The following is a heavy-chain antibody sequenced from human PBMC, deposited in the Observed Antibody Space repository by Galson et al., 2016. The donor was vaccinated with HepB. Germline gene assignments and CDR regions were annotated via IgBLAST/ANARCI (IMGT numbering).Heavy chain of an antibody. V-gene: IGHV1-3*01. Sequence: SVKVSCKASGNTFTSHAIHWVRQAPGQRLEWMGWINAAIGNTEYSQKFHDRVTITRDTSASTAYMELSSLRSEDTAVYYCAGVNYYDSGSYYSPLGYWGQGSLVTVTS. CDR1: GNTFTSHA. CDR3: AGVNYYDSGSYYSPLGY. J-gene: IGHJ4*02. CDR2: INAAIGNT. D-gene: IGHD3-10*01.